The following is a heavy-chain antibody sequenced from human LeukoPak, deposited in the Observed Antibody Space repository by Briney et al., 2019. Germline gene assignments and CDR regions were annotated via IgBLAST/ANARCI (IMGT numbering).Heavy chain of an antibody. J-gene: IGHJ4*02. CDR2: IWYDGSNK. CDR1: GFTFSSYG. Sequence: PGGSLRLSCAASGFTFSSYGMHWVRQAPGKGLEWVAVIWYDGSNKYYADSVKGRFTISRDNSKNTLYLQMNSLRAEDTAVYYCAKKNRDIVVVPAATYDYWGQGTLVTVSS. V-gene: IGHV3-33*06. CDR3: AKKNRDIVVVPAATYDY. D-gene: IGHD2-2*01.